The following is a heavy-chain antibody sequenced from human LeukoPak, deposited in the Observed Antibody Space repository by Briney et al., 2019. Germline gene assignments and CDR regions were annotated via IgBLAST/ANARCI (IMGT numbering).Heavy chain of an antibody. CDR2: INQSGST. CDR1: GGSFSGYY. D-gene: IGHD3-22*01. J-gene: IGHJ4*02. V-gene: IGHV4-34*01. CDR3: ARRSQADSSGYYYGY. Sequence: SETLSLTCAVYGGSFSGYYWSWIRQPPGKGLEWIGEINQSGSTNYNPSLKSRVTISVDTSKNQFSLKLSSVTAADTAVYYCARRSQADSSGYYYGYWGQGTLVTVSS.